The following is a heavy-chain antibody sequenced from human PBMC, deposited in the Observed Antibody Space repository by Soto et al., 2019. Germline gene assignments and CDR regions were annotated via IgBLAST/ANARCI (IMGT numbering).Heavy chain of an antibody. Sequence: ASVKVSCKASGYTFTSYGISWVRQAPGQGLEWMGWISAYNGNTNYAQKLQGRVTMTTDTSTSTAYMELRSLRSDDTAVYYCAREIMVYAGMSWFDPWGQGTLVTVSS. CDR1: GYTFTSYG. CDR3: AREIMVYAGMSWFDP. D-gene: IGHD2-8*01. V-gene: IGHV1-18*01. J-gene: IGHJ5*02. CDR2: ISAYNGNT.